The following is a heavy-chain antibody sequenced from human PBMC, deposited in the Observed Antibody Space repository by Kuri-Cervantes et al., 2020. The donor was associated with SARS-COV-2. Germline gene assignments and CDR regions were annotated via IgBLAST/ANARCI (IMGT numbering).Heavy chain of an antibody. CDR3: ARDRSTIPDAFDI. CDR1: GYTFTGYY. Sequence: ASVKVSCKASGYTFTGYYMHWVRQAPGQGLEWMGWINPNSGGTNYAQKFQGRVTMTRDTSISTAYMELSRLGSDDTAVYYCARDRSTIPDAFDIWGQGTMVTVSS. J-gene: IGHJ3*02. D-gene: IGHD2-2*01. V-gene: IGHV1-2*02. CDR2: INPNSGGT.